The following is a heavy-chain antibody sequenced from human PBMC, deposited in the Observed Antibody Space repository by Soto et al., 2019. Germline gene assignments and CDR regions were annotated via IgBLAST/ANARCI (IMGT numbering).Heavy chain of an antibody. CDR2: INHSGST. V-gene: IGHV4-34*01. D-gene: IGHD2-2*02. J-gene: IGHJ6*02. CDR3: ARSVGYCSSTSRHIFTVGSYGMDG. CDR1: GGSFSGYY. Sequence: SETLSLTCAVYGGSFSGYYWSWIRQPPGKGLEWIGEINHSGSTNYNPSLKSRVTISVDTSKNQFSLKLSSVTAADTAVYYCARSVGYCSSTSRHIFTVGSYGMDGWGQGPTVTVSS.